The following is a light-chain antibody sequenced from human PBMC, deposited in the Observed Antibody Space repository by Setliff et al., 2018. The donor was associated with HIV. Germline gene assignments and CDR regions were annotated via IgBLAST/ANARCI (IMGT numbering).Light chain of an antibody. V-gene: IGLV2-14*02. CDR1: SSDLANFDL. Sequence: QSALTQPASVSGSPGQSLTISCTGTSSDLANFDLVSWYQQHPVEAPKLIIYEVNKRPSGVSIRFSASKSGSTASLSISGLQPEDEAVYYCSSYTRTTSLVVFGGGTK. CDR2: EVN. J-gene: IGLJ2*01. CDR3: SSYTRTTSLVV.